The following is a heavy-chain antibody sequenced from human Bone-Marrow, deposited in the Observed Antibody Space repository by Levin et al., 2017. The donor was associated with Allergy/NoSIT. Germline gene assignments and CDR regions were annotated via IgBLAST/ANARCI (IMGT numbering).Heavy chain of an antibody. J-gene: IGHJ4*02. V-gene: IGHV4-30-2*01. D-gene: IGHD4/OR15-4a*01. CDR1: GGSITSGPYY. CDR3: ARYGGSDGFDY. CDR2: IYHTGAS. Sequence: SETLSLNCVFSGGSITSGPYYWTWIRQPPGKGLEWIGYIYHTGASYYSPSLKSRVTISIDRSKHHFSLRLGSMTAAATAVYFCARYGGSDGFDYWGQGSLVTVSS.